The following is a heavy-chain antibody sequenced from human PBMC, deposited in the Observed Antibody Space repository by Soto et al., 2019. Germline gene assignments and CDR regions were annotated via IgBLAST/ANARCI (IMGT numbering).Heavy chain of an antibody. D-gene: IGHD6-19*01. CDR2: IWYDGSNK. J-gene: IGHJ6*02. Sequence: QVQLVESGGGVVQPGRSLRLSCAASGFTFSSYGMHWVRQAPGKGLEWVAVIWYDGSNKYYVDSVKGRFTISRDNSKNTLYLQMNSLRAEDTAVYYCARDPLRIAVTESGGMDVWGQGTTVTVSS. CDR3: ARDPLRIAVTESGGMDV. V-gene: IGHV3-33*01. CDR1: GFTFSSYG.